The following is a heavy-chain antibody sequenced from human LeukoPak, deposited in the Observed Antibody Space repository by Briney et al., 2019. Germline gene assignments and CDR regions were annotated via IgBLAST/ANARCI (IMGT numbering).Heavy chain of an antibody. D-gene: IGHD3-22*01. CDR3: ASNYDSSGSDAFDI. CDR1: GGSISSSSYY. V-gene: IGHV4-39*07. J-gene: IGHJ3*02. CDR2: IYYSGST. Sequence: PSETLSLTCTVSGGSISSSSYYWGWIRQPPGKGLEWIGSIYYSGSTYYNPSLKSRVTISVDTSKNQFSLELSSVTAADTAVYYCASNYDSSGSDAFDIWGQGTMVTVSS.